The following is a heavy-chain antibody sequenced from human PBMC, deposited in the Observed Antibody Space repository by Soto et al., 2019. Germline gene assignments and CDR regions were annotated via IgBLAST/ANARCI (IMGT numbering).Heavy chain of an antibody. Sequence: GESLKISCKGSGYSFTSYWIGWVRQMPGKGLEWMGTIYPGDSDTRYSPSFQGQVTISADKSISTAYLQWSSLKASDTAMYYCARGYCSSTSCYTRNWFDPWGQGTLVTVS. J-gene: IGHJ5*02. CDR1: GYSFTSYW. D-gene: IGHD2-2*02. V-gene: IGHV5-51*01. CDR2: IYPGDSDT. CDR3: ARGYCSSTSCYTRNWFDP.